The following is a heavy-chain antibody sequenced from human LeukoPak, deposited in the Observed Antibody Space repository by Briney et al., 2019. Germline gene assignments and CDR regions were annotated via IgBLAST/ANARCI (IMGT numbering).Heavy chain of an antibody. D-gene: IGHD5-24*01. Sequence: SETLSLTCAVYGGSFSGYYWSWIRQPPGKGLEWIGEINHSGSTNYNPSLKSRVTISVDTSKNQFSLKLSSVTAADTAVYYCARVTEIVQGYGMDVWGQGTTGTVSS. CDR2: INHSGST. CDR3: ARVTEIVQGYGMDV. V-gene: IGHV4-34*01. CDR1: GGSFSGYY. J-gene: IGHJ6*02.